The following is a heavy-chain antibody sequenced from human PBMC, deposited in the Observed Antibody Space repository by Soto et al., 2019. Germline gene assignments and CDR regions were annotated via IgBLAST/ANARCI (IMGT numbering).Heavy chain of an antibody. J-gene: IGHJ6*03. CDR3: ARGDLDITIFGVVITSDYYYYMDA. Sequence: GGSLRLSCAASGFTFSSYWMSWVRQAPGKGLEWVANIKQDGSEKYYVDSVKGRFTISRDNARNSLYLQMNSLRAEDTAVYYCARGDLDITIFGVVITSDYYYYMDAWGKGTTVTVSS. CDR2: IKQDGSEK. V-gene: IGHV3-7*01. D-gene: IGHD3-3*01. CDR1: GFTFSSYW.